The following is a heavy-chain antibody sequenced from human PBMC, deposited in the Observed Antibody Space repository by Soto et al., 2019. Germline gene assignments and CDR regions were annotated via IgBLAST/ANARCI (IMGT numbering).Heavy chain of an antibody. CDR3: ANGGGYYYYGMDV. V-gene: IGHV3-23*01. D-gene: IGHD3-10*01. CDR1: GFTFSSYA. J-gene: IGHJ6*02. Sequence: EVQLLESGGGLVQPGGSLRLSCAASGFTFSSYAMSWVRQAPGKGLEWVSAISGSGGSTYYADSVKGRFTISRDNSKNPLYLQMKHLGAEDTAVYYCANGGGYYYYGMDVWGQGTTVTVSS. CDR2: ISGSGGST.